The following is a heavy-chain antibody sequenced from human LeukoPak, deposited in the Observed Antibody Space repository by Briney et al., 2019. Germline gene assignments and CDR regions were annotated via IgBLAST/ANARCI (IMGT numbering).Heavy chain of an antibody. V-gene: IGHV4-4*09. D-gene: IGHD3-10*01. J-gene: IGHJ4*02. CDR3: ARVGVGEFTFDY. CDR1: GGSLSSYY. Sequence: SETLSLTCTVSGGSLSSYYWSWIRQPPGKGLEWIGYIYTNGSTNYNPSLKSRVTISVDTSKNQFSLKLSSVTAADTAVYYCARVGVGEFTFDYWGQGTLVTVSS. CDR2: IYTNGST.